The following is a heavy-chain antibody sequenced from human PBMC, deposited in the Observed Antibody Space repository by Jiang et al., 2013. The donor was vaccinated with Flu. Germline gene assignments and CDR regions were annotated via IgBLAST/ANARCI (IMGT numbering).Heavy chain of an antibody. J-gene: IGHJ4*02. V-gene: IGHV4-59*08. CDR2: IYYSGST. CDR1: GGSISSYY. CDR3: ARLPTTVTTQLDY. D-gene: IGHD4-17*01. Sequence: PGLVKPSETLSLTCTVSGGSISSYYWSWIRQPPGKGLEWIGYIYYSGSTNYNPSLKSRVTISVDTSKNQFSLKLSSVTAADTAVYYCARLPTTVTTQLDYWGQGTLVTVSS.